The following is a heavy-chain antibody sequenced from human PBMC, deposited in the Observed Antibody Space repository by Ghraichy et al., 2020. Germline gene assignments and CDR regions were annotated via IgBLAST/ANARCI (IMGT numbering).Heavy chain of an antibody. J-gene: IGHJ4*02. Sequence: GGSLRLSCAASGFTFSTYWMHWARQGPGKRLAWVSRINTDGSGTTYADSVKGRFTISRDNAKNTLYMQMNSLRAEDTAVYYCARGDMTSVTTFHYWGQGTPVTVSS. CDR3: ARGDMTSVTTFHY. V-gene: IGHV3-74*03. CDR1: GFTFSTYW. D-gene: IGHD4-17*01. CDR2: INTDGSGT.